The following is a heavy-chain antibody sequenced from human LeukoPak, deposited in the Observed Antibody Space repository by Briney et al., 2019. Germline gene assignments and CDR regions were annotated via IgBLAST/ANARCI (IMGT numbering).Heavy chain of an antibody. Sequence: GGSLRLSCAASGFTFSSYWMSWVRQAPGKGLEWVANIKQDGSEKYYVDSVKGRFTISRDNAKNSLYLQMNSLRAEDTAVYYCATHERSTWYGDLDYWGQGTLVTVSS. V-gene: IGHV3-7*03. CDR3: ATHERSTWYGDLDY. J-gene: IGHJ4*02. CDR1: GFTFSSYW. CDR2: IKQDGSEK. D-gene: IGHD6-13*01.